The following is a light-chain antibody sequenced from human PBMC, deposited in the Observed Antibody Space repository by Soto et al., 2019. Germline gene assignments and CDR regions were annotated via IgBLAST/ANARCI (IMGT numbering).Light chain of an antibody. CDR3: QQRSNWPLT. CDR2: DAS. Sequence: EIVLTQSPGTLSLSPGERATLSCRASQSVSSSYLAWYQQKLGQAPRLLIYDASNRATGIPARFSGSGAGTDFTLTISSLEPEDFEVDYCQQRSNWPLTFGGGTKVDIK. J-gene: IGKJ4*01. V-gene: IGKV3D-20*02. CDR1: QSVSSSY.